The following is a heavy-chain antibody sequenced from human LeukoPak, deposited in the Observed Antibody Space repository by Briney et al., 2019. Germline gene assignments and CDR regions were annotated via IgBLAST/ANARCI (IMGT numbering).Heavy chain of an antibody. D-gene: IGHD3-16*02. V-gene: IGHV3-30*01. CDR3: TREERGYIPAF. Sequence: GGSLRLFCAASGFTFSNYAMHWVRQTPGKGLEWVAFVSYDGSWDSHSDSAKGRFTISRDDSKNTLYLQMTRLRAEDTAVYYCTREERGYIPAFWGQGTLVTVSS. CDR1: GFTFSNYA. CDR2: VSYDGSWD. J-gene: IGHJ4*02.